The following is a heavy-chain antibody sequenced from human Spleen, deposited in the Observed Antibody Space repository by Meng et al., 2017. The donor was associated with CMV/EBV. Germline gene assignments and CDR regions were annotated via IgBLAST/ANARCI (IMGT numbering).Heavy chain of an antibody. V-gene: IGHV3-7*01. D-gene: IGHD2/OR15-2a*01. Sequence: GGSLRLSCAASGFTFSSNDMHWVRQTTGKGLEWVASIKEDGTGKYYVDSVKGRFTISRDNTKRSLYLQMNSLRADDTAVYYCSREAVPNISQPEYFQHWGQGTLVTVSS. CDR3: SREAVPNISQPEYFQH. J-gene: IGHJ1*01. CDR2: IKEDGTGK. CDR1: GFTFSSND.